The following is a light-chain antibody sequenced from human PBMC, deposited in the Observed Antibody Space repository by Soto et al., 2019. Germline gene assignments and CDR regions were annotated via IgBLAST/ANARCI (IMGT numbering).Light chain of an antibody. J-gene: IGKJ4*01. Sequence: DIPMTPSPSTLSASVVYTVTITCRASQSIDTWLAWHQQKPGRAPKLLISKASILESGVPSRFSGSGSGTDFTLTISSLQPEEGAAYDGQKYNSAPLTFGGGTKVDIK. CDR1: QSIDTW. CDR2: KAS. CDR3: QKYNSAPLT. V-gene: IGKV1-5*03.